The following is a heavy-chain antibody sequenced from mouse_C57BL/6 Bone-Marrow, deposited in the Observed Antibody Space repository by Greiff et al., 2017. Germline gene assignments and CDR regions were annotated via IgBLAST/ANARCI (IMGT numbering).Heavy chain of an antibody. Sequence: VQLQESGAELARPGASVKMSCKASGYTFTSYTMHWVKQRPGQGLEWIGYINPSSGYTKYNQKFKDKATLTADKSSSTAYMQLSSLTSEDAAVYYCARAYYGSSPYWYLDVWGTGTTVTVSS. CDR1: GYTFTSYT. CDR2: INPSSGYT. D-gene: IGHD1-1*01. V-gene: IGHV1-4*01. CDR3: ARAYYGSSPYWYLDV. J-gene: IGHJ1*03.